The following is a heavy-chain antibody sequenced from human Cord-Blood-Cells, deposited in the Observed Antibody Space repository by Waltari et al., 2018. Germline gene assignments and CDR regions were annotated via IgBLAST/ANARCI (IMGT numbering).Heavy chain of an antibody. V-gene: IGHV1-2*04. J-gene: IGHJ4*02. CDR3: ARDNCTNGVCYFDY. D-gene: IGHD2-8*01. Sequence: QVQLVQSGAEVKKPGASVKVSCKASGYTFTGYYMHWVRQAPGQGLEWMGWINPNSGGTNYAQKCQGWVTMTRDTSISTAYMELSRLRSDDTAVYYCARDNCTNGVCYFDYWGQGTLVTVSS. CDR1: GYTFTGYY. CDR2: INPNSGGT.